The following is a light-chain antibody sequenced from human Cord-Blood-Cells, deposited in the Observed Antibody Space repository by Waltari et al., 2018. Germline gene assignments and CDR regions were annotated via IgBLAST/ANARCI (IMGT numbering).Light chain of an antibody. J-gene: IGKJ4*01. CDR2: AAS. Sequence: DIQLTQSPSSLSASVGDRVTITCRASQSISSYLNWYQQKPGKAPKLLIYAASSLQSGVPPRFSGSGSGTDFTLTISSLQPEDFATYYCQQSYSTPLTFGGGIKVEIK. CDR3: QQSYSTPLT. CDR1: QSISSY. V-gene: IGKV1-39*01.